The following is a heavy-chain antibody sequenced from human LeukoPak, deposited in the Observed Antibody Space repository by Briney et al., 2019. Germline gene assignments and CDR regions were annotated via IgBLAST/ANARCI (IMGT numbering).Heavy chain of an antibody. V-gene: IGHV3-48*01. CDR1: GFTFSTYS. CDR2: ISGSSDTR. J-gene: IGHJ5*02. D-gene: IGHD2-2*02. Sequence: GGSLRLSCAASGFTFSTYSMNWVRQAPGKGLEWVSYISGSSDTRYYADSVKGRFTISRHNGKDSLYLQMNSLRAEDTAVYYCVRDDALGYCSSTNCYTENWFDPWVQGALVTVSS. CDR3: VRDDALGYCSSTNCYTENWFDP.